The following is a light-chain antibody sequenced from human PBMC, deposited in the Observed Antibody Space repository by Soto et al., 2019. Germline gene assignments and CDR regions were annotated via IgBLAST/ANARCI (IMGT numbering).Light chain of an antibody. CDR1: QSVSSSY. J-gene: IGKJ1*01. CDR2: GAS. V-gene: IGKV3-20*01. CDR3: QQYGYSFRA. Sequence: EILLMQSPGTLSLSPGERATLSCRASQSVSSSYLSWYQLKPGQAPRLLIYGASSRATGIPDRFSGSGSGTDFTLTISRLEPEDFAVYYCQQYGYSFRAFGQGTKVEL.